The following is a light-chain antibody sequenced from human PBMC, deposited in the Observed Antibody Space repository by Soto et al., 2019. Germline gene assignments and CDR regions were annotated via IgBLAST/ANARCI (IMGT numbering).Light chain of an antibody. J-gene: IGKJ2*01. CDR1: PSVTNY. CDR2: GAF. V-gene: IGKV3-11*01. CDR3: MQATQFPGT. Sequence: EIVLTQSPATLSLSPGERATLSCRASPSVTNYLAWYQQKPGQPPRLLIYGAFNRAAGIPARFSGSGSGTDFTLKISKVEAEDVGVYYCMQATQFPGTFGQGTRLEIK.